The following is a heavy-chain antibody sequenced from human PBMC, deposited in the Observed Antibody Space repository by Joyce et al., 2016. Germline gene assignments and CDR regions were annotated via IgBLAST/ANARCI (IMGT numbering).Heavy chain of an antibody. Sequence: QVQLVQSGSEVKKPGASVEVSCKASGYFFTTYGISWVRQAPGQGFEWMGWISAHQVNTKYGKEFQGSVTMTMDTATSTAYMELESLRSDDTAVYYCARDIHYYNSSGYYWGAFDIWGQGTMVSVSS. CDR3: ARDIHYYNSSGYYWGAFDI. V-gene: IGHV1-18*01. CDR1: GYFFTTYG. J-gene: IGHJ3*02. D-gene: IGHD3-22*01. CDR2: ISAHQVNT.